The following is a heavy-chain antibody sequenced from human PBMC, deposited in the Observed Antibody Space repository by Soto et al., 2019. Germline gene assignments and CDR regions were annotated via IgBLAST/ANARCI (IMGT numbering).Heavy chain of an antibody. CDR3: ARSQGGSTSVEIYYYYYYGMDV. CDR1: GGTFSSYA. Sequence: QVQLVQSGAEVQKPGSSVKVSCKASGGTFSSYAISWVRQAPGQGLEWMGGIIPMSGTANYAQKFQGRVTITADESTSTAYMELSILRSEDTAVYYCARSQGGSTSVEIYYYYYYGMDVWGQGTTVTVSS. J-gene: IGHJ6*02. V-gene: IGHV1-69*01. D-gene: IGHD2-2*01. CDR2: IIPMSGTA.